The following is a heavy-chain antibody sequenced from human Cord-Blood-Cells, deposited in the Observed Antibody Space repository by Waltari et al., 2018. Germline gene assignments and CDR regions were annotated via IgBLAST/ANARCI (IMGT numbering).Heavy chain of an antibody. CDR2: IYYSGST. Sequence: QLQLQESGPGRVTPSETLSLTRTVSGGSNISSSYYWGGIRHPPGTGLELIGSIYYSGSTYYNPSLKGRVTISVDTAKNQFSLKLSSVTAADTAVYYCARHNRWMVTMIVDAFDIWGQGTMVTVSS. D-gene: IGHD3-22*01. CDR3: ARHNRWMVTMIVDAFDI. CDR1: GGSNISSSYY. V-gene: IGHV4-39*01. J-gene: IGHJ3*02.